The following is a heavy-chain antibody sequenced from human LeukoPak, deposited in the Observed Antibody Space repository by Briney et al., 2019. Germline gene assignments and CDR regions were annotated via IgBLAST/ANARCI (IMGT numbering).Heavy chain of an antibody. CDR1: GFTFSTYS. Sequence: GGSLRLSCAASGFTFSTYSMNSVRQAPGKGLEWVSSISSRSTYIYYADSMKGRFTISRDNTKNSLYLQMNSLRAEDTAVYYCARGVGCSGGSCYFNYWGQGTLVTVSS. V-gene: IGHV3-21*01. D-gene: IGHD2-15*01. CDR2: ISSRSTYI. CDR3: ARGVGCSGGSCYFNY. J-gene: IGHJ4*02.